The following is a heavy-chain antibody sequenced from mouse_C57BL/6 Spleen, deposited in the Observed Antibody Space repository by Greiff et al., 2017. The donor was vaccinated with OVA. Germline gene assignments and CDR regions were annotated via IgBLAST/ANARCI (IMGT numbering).Heavy chain of an antibody. CDR1: GYAFSSSW. CDR3: AREGDGYYRGYFDV. CDR2: IYPGDGDT. J-gene: IGHJ1*03. D-gene: IGHD2-3*01. Sequence: QVQLQQSGPELVKPGASVKISCKASGYAFSSSWMNWVKQRPGKGLEWIGRIYPGDGDTNYNGKVKGKATLTADKSSSTAYMQLSSLTSEDSAVYFCAREGDGYYRGYFDVWGTGTTVTVSS. V-gene: IGHV1-82*01.